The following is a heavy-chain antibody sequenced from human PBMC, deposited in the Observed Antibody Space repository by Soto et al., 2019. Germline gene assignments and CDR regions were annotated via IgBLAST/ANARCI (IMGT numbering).Heavy chain of an antibody. J-gene: IGHJ4*02. V-gene: IGHV4-34*01. D-gene: IGHD5-18*01. Sequence: SETLSLTCAVYGGSFSGYYWSWVRQPPGKGLEWIGEINHSGRTNYSPSLKSRVTISVDTSKNQFSLQLSSVTAADTAVYYCARSDTLFDYWGQGSRVTVSS. CDR2: INHSGRT. CDR1: GGSFSGYY. CDR3: ARSDTLFDY.